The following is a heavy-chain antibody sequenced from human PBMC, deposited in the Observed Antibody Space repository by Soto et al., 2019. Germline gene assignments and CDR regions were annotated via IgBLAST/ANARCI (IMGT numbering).Heavy chain of an antibody. Sequence: GASVKVSCKASGYTFTSYAMHSVRQAPGQRLEWMGWINAGNGNTKYSQKFQGRVTITRDTSASTAYMELSSLRSEDTAVYYCARDPVYSSSSAWFDPWGQGTLVTVSS. CDR3: ARDPVYSSSSAWFDP. V-gene: IGHV1-3*01. J-gene: IGHJ5*02. CDR2: INAGNGNT. CDR1: GYTFTSYA. D-gene: IGHD6-6*01.